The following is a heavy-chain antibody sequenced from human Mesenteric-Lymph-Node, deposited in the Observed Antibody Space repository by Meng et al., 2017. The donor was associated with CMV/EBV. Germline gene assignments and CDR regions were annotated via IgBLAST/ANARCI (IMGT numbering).Heavy chain of an antibody. D-gene: IGHD2/OR15-2a*01. Sequence: GESLKISCAASGFTFSSYSMNWVRQAPGKGLEWVSSISSSSSYIYYADSVKGRFTVSRDNGKNTLYLQMRSVRVEDSAVYYCTRKRFNAGSVTFYHYAMEVWGHGTAVTVSS. CDR1: GFTFSSYS. CDR2: ISSSSSYI. V-gene: IGHV3-21*01. CDR3: TRKRFNAGSVTFYHYAMEV. J-gene: IGHJ6*02.